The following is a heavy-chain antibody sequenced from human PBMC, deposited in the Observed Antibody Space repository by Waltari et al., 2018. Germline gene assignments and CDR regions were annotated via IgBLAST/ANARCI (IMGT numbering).Heavy chain of an antibody. CDR3: ARDGGDGGY. V-gene: IGHV4-38-2*01. Sequence: QVQLQESGPGLVKPSETLSPTCAVSGYSISSGYYWGWLRQPPGKGLEWIGSIYHSGSTYYNPSLKSRVTISVDTSKNQFSLKLSSVTAADTAVYYCARDGGDGGYWGQGTLATVSS. J-gene: IGHJ4*02. D-gene: IGHD2-21*02. CDR1: GYSISSGYY. CDR2: IYHSGST.